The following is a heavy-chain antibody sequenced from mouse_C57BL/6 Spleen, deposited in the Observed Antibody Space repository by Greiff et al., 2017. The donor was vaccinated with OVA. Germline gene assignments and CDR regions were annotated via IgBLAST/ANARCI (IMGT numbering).Heavy chain of an antibody. V-gene: IGHV1-52*01. Sequence: VQLKQPGAELVRPGSSVKLSCKASGYTFTSYWMHWVKQRPIQGLEWIGNIDPSDSETHYNQKFKDKATLTVDKSSSTAYMQLSSLTSEDSAVYYCARSGGLRHYFDYWGQGTTLTVSS. CDR3: ARSGGLRHYFDY. D-gene: IGHD2-2*01. CDR1: GYTFTSYW. CDR2: IDPSDSET. J-gene: IGHJ2*01.